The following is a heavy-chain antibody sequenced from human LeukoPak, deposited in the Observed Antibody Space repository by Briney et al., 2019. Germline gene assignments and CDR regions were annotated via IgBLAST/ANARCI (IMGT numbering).Heavy chain of an antibody. CDR2: ISWNSGSI. CDR1: GFTFDDYG. J-gene: IGHJ4*02. D-gene: IGHD3-22*01. CDR3: AKGLDYDSSGYYSY. Sequence: GGSLRLSCAASGFTFDDYGMSWVRQAPGKGLEWVSGISWNSGSIGYADSVKGRFTISRDNAKNSLYLQMNSLRAEDTALYYCAKGLDYDSSGYYSYWGQGTLVTVSS. V-gene: IGHV3-9*01.